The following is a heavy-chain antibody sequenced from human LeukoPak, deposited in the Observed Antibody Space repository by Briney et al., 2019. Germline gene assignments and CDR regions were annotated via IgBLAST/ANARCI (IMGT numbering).Heavy chain of an antibody. CDR2: ISAYNGNT. D-gene: IGHD3-22*01. J-gene: IGHJ4*02. Sequence: ASVNVSCKASGYTFTSYGISWVRQAPGQGLEWMGWISAYNGNTNYAQKLQGRVTMTTDTSTSTAYMELRSLRSDDTAVYYCARWSMIVVAGDADYWGQGTLVTVSS. V-gene: IGHV1-18*01. CDR3: ARWSMIVVAGDADY. CDR1: GYTFTSYG.